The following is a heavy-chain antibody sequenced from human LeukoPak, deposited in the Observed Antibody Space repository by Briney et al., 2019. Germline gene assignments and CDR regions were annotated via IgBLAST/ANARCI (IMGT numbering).Heavy chain of an antibody. D-gene: IGHD3-16*01. Sequence: ASVKVSCKASGYTFTSYYMHWVRQAPGQGLEWMGIINPSGGSTSYAQKFQGRVTMTGDTSTSTVYMELSSLRSEDTAVYYCARADYDYASGYDAFDIWGQGTMVTVSS. J-gene: IGHJ3*02. CDR2: INPSGGST. V-gene: IGHV1-46*01. CDR1: GYTFTSYY. CDR3: ARADYDYASGYDAFDI.